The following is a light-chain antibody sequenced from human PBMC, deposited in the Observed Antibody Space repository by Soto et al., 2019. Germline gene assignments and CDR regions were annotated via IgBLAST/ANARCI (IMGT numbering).Light chain of an antibody. CDR3: QKYNDAPRT. V-gene: IGKV1-27*01. CDR1: QGITNY. Sequence: DIQMTQSPSSLSASAGDRVTITCRASQGITNYLAWYQQKPGKVPKLLIYGASTLQSGVPSRFSGSGSGTDFTLTINSLQPEDVATYYCQKYNDAPRTFGGGTNVDIK. J-gene: IGKJ4*01. CDR2: GAS.